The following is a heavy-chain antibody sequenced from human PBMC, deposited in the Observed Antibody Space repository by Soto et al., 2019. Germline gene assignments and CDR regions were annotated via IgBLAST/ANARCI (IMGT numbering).Heavy chain of an antibody. CDR1: GFTLRSYA. Sequence: EVQLLESGGGVVQPGGSLRLSCEASGFTLRSYAMTWIRQAPGKGLEWVSLISANDVGTYYAESVKTRFTISTDQSRNTVYLQMDSLRADDTAIHYCAKAKNDYNWDNRPPFDYWGQGTFVTVSS. V-gene: IGHV3-23*01. CDR3: AKAKNDYNWDNRPPFDY. J-gene: IGHJ4*02. CDR2: ISANDVGT. D-gene: IGHD1-20*01.